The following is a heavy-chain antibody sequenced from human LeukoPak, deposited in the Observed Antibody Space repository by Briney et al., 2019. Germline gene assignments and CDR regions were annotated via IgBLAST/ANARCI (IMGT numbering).Heavy chain of an antibody. Sequence: PSETLSLTCTVSGGSISSGDYSWSWIRQPPGKGLEWIGYIYYSGSTYYNPPLKSRVTISVDTSKNQFSLKLSSVTAADTAVYYCARVTLGYTFDYWGQGTLVTVSS. CDR1: GGSISSGDYS. CDR2: IYYSGST. D-gene: IGHD3-16*02. CDR3: ARVTLGYTFDY. J-gene: IGHJ4*02. V-gene: IGHV4-30-4*01.